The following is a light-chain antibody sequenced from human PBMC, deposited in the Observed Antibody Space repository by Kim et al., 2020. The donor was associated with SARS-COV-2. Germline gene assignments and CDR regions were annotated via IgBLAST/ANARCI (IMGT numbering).Light chain of an antibody. CDR3: RQTNTFPWT. CDR1: QGIRSW. Sequence: ASVGDRVTITCRASQGIRSWLAWYQQKPGKAPNLLICDASTLQSGVPSRFSGSGSGTEFTLTISSLQPEDFATYYCRQTNTFPWTFGRGTKVDIK. CDR2: DAS. J-gene: IGKJ1*01. V-gene: IGKV1-12*01.